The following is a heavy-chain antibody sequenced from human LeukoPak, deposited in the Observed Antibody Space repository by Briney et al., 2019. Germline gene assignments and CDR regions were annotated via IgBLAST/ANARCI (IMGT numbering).Heavy chain of an antibody. J-gene: IGHJ4*02. Sequence: GGSLRLSCAASGFTFDDYGMSWVRQAPGKGLEWVSGINWNGGSTGYADSVKGRFTISRDNAKTSLYLQMNSLRAEDTAVYYCARDLSGVTGYTYGRGIGYWGQGTLVTVSS. CDR1: GFTFDDYG. V-gene: IGHV3-20*04. D-gene: IGHD5-18*01. CDR2: INWNGGST. CDR3: ARDLSGVTGYTYGRGIGY.